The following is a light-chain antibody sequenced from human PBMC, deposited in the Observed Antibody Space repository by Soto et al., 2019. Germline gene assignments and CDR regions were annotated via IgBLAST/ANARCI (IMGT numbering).Light chain of an antibody. CDR3: QTWGTGIQV. CDR1: SGHSSYA. Sequence: QPVLTQSPSASASLGASVKLTCTLSSGHSSYAIAWHQQQPEKGPRYFLKLNSDGSHSTGDGIPDRFSGSSSGAERYLTISSLQSEDEADYYCQTWGTGIQVFGGGTKVTVL. J-gene: IGLJ2*01. CDR2: LNSDGSH. V-gene: IGLV4-69*01.